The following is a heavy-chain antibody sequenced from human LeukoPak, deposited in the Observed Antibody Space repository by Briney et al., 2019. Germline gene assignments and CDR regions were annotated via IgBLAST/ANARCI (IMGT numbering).Heavy chain of an antibody. CDR2: INSDGSST. D-gene: IGHD4-23*01. J-gene: IGHJ4*02. CDR3: ARVGYSAQVDY. CDR1: GFTFSSYW. Sequence: GGSLRLSCAASGFTFSSYWMHWVRQAPGKGLVWVSRINSDGSSTSYADSVKGRFTISRDNAKSTLYLQMNSLRAEDTAVYYCARVGYSAQVDYWGQGTLVTVSS. V-gene: IGHV3-74*01.